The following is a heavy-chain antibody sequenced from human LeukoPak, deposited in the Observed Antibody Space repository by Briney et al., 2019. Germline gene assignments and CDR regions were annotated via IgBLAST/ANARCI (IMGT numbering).Heavy chain of an antibody. Sequence: AGTLTLSCAASAFTFSDYHMSWIRQAPGRGLEWVSYISGTSLTIFYADSVKGRFTVSRDNAKNSLYLQMNSLRAEDTAVYYCARMIADRPHYYYYMDVWGTGTTVTVSS. CDR1: AFTFSDYH. CDR3: ARMIADRPHYYYYMDV. V-gene: IGHV3-11*04. D-gene: IGHD6-6*01. J-gene: IGHJ6*03. CDR2: ISGTSLTI.